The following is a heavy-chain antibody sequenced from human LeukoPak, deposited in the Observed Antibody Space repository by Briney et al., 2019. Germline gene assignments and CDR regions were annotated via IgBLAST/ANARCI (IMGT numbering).Heavy chain of an antibody. D-gene: IGHD1-26*01. J-gene: IGHJ4*02. V-gene: IGHV1-2*02. Sequence: VKVSCKASGYTFTSHYMHWVRQAPGQGLEWMGWINPNSGGTNYAQKFQGRVTMTRDTSISTAYMELSSLRSDDTAVYYCAREAVGANDYWGQGTLVTVSS. CDR3: AREAVGANDY. CDR1: GYTFTSHY. CDR2: INPNSGGT.